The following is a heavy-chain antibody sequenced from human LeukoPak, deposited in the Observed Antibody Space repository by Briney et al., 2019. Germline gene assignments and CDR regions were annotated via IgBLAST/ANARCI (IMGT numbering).Heavy chain of an antibody. V-gene: IGHV4-59*08. J-gene: IGHJ4*02. CDR1: GGSISSSY. CDR3: ARTGPIITPFDY. CDR2: IYYSGGT. Sequence: SETLSLTCTVSGGSISSSYWTWIRQPPGKGLEWIGYIYYSGGTNYNPSLKSRVTMSVDTSKNQFSLKLRSVTAADTAVYYCARTGPIITPFDYWGQGILVTVSS. D-gene: IGHD5-24*01.